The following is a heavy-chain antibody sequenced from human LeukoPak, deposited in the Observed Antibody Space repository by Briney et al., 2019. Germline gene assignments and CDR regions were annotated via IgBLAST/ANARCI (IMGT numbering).Heavy chain of an antibody. V-gene: IGHV5-51*01. CDR2: FFHDDSDT. D-gene: IGHD5-18*01. Sequence: GESLNISCKGSGYSFTSYWIGWVRRMPREGLEWLGIFFHDDSDTRYSPSFQCRVAISADMSISTASLQWSCLNAADTAMFYCASHSEDKAMPSYSYYLDFWGKGTTVTVSS. J-gene: IGHJ6*03. CDR3: ASHSEDKAMPSYSYYLDF. CDR1: GYSFTSYW.